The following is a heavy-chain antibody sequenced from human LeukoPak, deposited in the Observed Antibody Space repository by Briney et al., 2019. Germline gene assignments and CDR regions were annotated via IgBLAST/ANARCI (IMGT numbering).Heavy chain of an antibody. Sequence: SETLSLTCTVSGGSISSGDYYWSWIRQPPGKGLEWIGYIYYSGSTYYNPSLKSRVTISVDTSKNQFSLKLSSVTAADTAVYYCARVTTVMLFDYWGQGTLVTFSS. V-gene: IGHV4-30-4*01. CDR1: GGSISSGDYY. J-gene: IGHJ4*02. CDR3: ARVTTVMLFDY. CDR2: IYYSGST. D-gene: IGHD4-17*01.